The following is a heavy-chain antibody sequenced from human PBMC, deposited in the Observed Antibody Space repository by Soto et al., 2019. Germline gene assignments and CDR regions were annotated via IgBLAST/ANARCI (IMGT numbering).Heavy chain of an antibody. Sequence: GGSLRLSCAASRFPFPNVWMNSVRQAPGKGLEWVGRIKSTIDGGTTEYAEPVKGRFAISRDDSNNMEYLQINSLKIEDTAVYYCTTDSYSTIIIVRFDYWGHGTLVTVSS. CDR2: IKSTIDGGTT. D-gene: IGHD3-22*01. V-gene: IGHV3-15*07. CDR1: RFPFPNVW. J-gene: IGHJ4*01. CDR3: TTDSYSTIIIVRFDY.